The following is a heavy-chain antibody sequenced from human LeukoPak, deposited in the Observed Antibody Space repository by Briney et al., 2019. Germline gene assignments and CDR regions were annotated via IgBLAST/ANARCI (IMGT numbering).Heavy chain of an antibody. CDR3: ARWALKSSFDI. V-gene: IGHV4-59*01. Sequence: SETLPLTCTVSGVSISSNYWSWIRQPPGKGLEWIGYMYHSGSINYNPSLKSRVTISVDTSKNQFFLNLSSVTVADTAVYYCARWALKSSFDIWGQGTMVTVSS. CDR1: GVSISSNY. D-gene: IGHD3-10*01. CDR2: MYHSGSI. J-gene: IGHJ3*02.